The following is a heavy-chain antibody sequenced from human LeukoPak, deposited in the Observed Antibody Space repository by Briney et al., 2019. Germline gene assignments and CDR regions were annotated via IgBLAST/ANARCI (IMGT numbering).Heavy chain of an antibody. J-gene: IGHJ4*02. CDR3: ARTVVVVPAAIPFDY. D-gene: IGHD2-2*02. CDR1: GFTVSSNY. V-gene: IGHV3-53*05. Sequence: GGSLRLSCAASGFTVSSNYMSWVRQAPGKGLEWVSVIYSGGSTYYADSVKGRFTISRDDSKNTLYLQMNSLRAEDTAVYYCARTVVVVPAAIPFDYWGQGTLVTVSS. CDR2: IYSGGST.